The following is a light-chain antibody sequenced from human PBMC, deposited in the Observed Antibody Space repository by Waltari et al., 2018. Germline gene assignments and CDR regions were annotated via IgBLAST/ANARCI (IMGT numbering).Light chain of an antibody. CDR2: EVS. CDR3: MQGIHPLYT. V-gene: IGKV2-29*03. CDR1: QGLLHSDGKTY. Sequence: DIVMTQTPLSLSVTPGQPASISCNSSQGLLHSDGKTYLYWYLQKPGQSPQLLIYEVSSRVSGVPDRFSGSGSGTDFTLKISRVEAEDVGVYYCMQGIHPLYTFGQGTKLEIK. J-gene: IGKJ2*01.